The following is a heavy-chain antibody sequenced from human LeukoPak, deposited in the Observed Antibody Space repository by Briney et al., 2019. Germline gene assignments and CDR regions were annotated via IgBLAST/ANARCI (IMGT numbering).Heavy chain of an antibody. Sequence: GGSLRLSCAASGFTFSSYAMSWVRQAPGKGLEWVSAISGSGGSTYYADSVKGRFTISRDNSKNTLYLQMNSLRAEDTAVYYCAKGPFPQYDSSGYLFDYWGQEPWSPSPQ. CDR2: ISGSGGST. CDR3: AKGPFPQYDSSGYLFDY. V-gene: IGHV3-23*01. D-gene: IGHD3-22*01. CDR1: GFTFSSYA. J-gene: IGHJ4*01.